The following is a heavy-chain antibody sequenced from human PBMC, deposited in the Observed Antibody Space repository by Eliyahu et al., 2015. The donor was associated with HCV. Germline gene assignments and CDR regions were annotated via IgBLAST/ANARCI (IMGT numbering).Heavy chain of an antibody. Sequence: QVQLVQSGAEVKKPGASVKVSCKASGYTFTGYYMHWVRQAPGQGLEWMGWINPNSGGTNYAQKFQGRVTMTRDTSISTAYMELSRLRSDDTAVYYCARDGGYCSSTSCYGTDYWGQGTLVTVSS. CDR1: GYTFTGYY. CDR2: INPNSGGT. D-gene: IGHD2-2*01. V-gene: IGHV1-2*02. J-gene: IGHJ4*02. CDR3: ARDGGYCSSTSCYGTDY.